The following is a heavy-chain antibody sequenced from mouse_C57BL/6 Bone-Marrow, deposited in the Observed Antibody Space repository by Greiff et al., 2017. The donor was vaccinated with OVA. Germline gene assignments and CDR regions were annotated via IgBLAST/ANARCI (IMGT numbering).Heavy chain of an antibody. J-gene: IGHJ3*01. Sequence: QVQLKESGPELVKPGASVKISCKASGYTFTGYCIYWVKQRPGQGLEWIGWIFSGSGSTYYNEKFKGKAPITVDKSSSTAYMLLSSLTSEDSAVYVCASQGYDYDEWVGFAYWGQGTLVTVSA. CDR1: GYTFTGYC. D-gene: IGHD2-4*01. V-gene: IGHV1-75*01. CDR2: IFSGSGST. CDR3: ASQGYDYDEWVGFAY.